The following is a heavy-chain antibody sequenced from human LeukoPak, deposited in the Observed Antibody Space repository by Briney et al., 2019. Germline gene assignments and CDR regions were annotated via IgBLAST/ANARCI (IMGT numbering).Heavy chain of an antibody. D-gene: IGHD6-13*01. CDR2: IYYSGST. J-gene: IGHJ1*01. CDR1: GGSISGYY. Sequence: SETLSLTCTVSGGSISGYYWSWIRQPPGKGLEWIGYIYYSGSTNCNPSLKSRVTISVDTSKNQFSLKLSSVTAADTAVYYCARGAAAGAYFQHWGQGTLVTVSS. CDR3: ARGAAAGAYFQH. V-gene: IGHV4-59*01.